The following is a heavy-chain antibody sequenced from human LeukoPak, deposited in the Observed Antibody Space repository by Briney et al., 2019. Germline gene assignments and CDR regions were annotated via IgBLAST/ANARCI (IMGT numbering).Heavy chain of an antibody. CDR3: ARELKGSSSWRGYFDY. J-gene: IGHJ4*02. CDR1: GGSISSYY. D-gene: IGHD6-13*01. CDR2: IYYSGST. V-gene: IGHV4-59*01. Sequence: PSETLSLTCTVSGGSISSYYWSWIRQPPGKGLEWIGYIYYSGSTNYNPSLKSRVTISVDTSKNQFSLKLSSVTAADTAVYYCARELKGSSSWRGYFDYWGQGTLVTVSS.